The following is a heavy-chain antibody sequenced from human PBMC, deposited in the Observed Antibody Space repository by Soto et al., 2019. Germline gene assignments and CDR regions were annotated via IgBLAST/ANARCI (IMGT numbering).Heavy chain of an antibody. J-gene: IGHJ4*02. CDR3: QTIPARYSSSWYDEY. V-gene: IGHV3-23*01. Sequence: PGGSLRLSCAASGFTVSSNYMSWVRQAPGKGLEWVSVISGSGGSTYYADSVKGRFTISRDNSKNTAYMELSSLRSEDTAVFYFQTIPARYSSSWYDEYWGQGTLVTVSS. CDR1: GFTVSSNY. CDR2: ISGSGGST. D-gene: IGHD6-13*01.